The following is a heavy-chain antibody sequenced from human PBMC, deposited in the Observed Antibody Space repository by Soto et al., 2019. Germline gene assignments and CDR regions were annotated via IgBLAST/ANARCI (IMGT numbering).Heavy chain of an antibody. J-gene: IGHJ4*02. Sequence: GGSLRLSCAASGFTFSSYSMHWVRQAPGKGLEWAAVMSYDGYNKYYADSVKGRFTIARDNSKNTLYLQMNSLRAEDTAVYYCARDLNLGSFDYWGQGTLVTVSS. CDR1: GFTFSSYS. V-gene: IGHV3-30-3*01. CDR2: MSYDGYNK. CDR3: ARDLNLGSFDY.